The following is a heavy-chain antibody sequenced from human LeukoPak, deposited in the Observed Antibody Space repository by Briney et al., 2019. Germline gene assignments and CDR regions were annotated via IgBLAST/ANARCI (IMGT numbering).Heavy chain of an antibody. J-gene: IGHJ6*03. V-gene: IGHV3-48*04. Sequence: GGSLRLSCAVSGLTFSSYSMNWVRQAPGKGLEWVSYISSSSTTRYYADSVKGRFTISRDNAKNSLFLQMNSLRAEDTAYYYCARDINGRHSNRTTRYDFYYMDAWAKGTTVTVSS. CDR3: ARDINGRHSNRTTRYDFYYMDA. CDR1: GLTFSSYS. CDR2: ISSSSTTR. D-gene: IGHD1-14*01.